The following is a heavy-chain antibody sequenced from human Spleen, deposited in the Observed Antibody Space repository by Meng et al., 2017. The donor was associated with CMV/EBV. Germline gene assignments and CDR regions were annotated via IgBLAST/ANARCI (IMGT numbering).Heavy chain of an antibody. J-gene: IGHJ5*02. Sequence: GESLKISCAASGFTFSSYWMHWVRQAPGKGLVWVSRINSDGSSTSYADSVKGRFTISRDNGKNSLYLQMNSLRAEDTAVYYCARGAHWFDPWGQGTLVTVSS. CDR2: INSDGSST. V-gene: IGHV3-74*01. CDR3: ARGAHWFDP. CDR1: GFTFSSYW.